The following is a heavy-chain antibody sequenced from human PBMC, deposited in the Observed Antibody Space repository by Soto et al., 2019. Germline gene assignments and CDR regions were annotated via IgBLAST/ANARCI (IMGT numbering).Heavy chain of an antibody. CDR2: ISYDGSNK. CDR1: GFTFSSYG. V-gene: IGHV3-30*18. J-gene: IGHJ6*03. D-gene: IGHD2-2*01. Sequence: GGSLRLSCAASGFTFSSYGMHWVRQAPGKGLEWVAVISYDGSNKYYADSVKGRFTISRDNSKNTLYLQMNSLRAEDTAVYYCAKEAYCSSTSCYGSHSGYMDVWGKGTTVTVSS. CDR3: AKEAYCSSTSCYGSHSGYMDV.